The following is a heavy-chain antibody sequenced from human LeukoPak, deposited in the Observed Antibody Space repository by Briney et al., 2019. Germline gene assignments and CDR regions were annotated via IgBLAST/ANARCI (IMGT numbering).Heavy chain of an antibody. CDR1: GFRFSAYG. CDR3: AKESSMGGSSGWYRY. Sequence: GGTLRLSCDASGFRFSAYGMSWVRKAPGQGLEWVSAISGSGGSTYYADSVKGRFTISRDNSKNTLYLQMNSLRAEDTAVYYCAKESSMGGSSGWYRYWGQGTLVTVSS. CDR2: ISGSGGST. J-gene: IGHJ4*02. V-gene: IGHV3-23*01. D-gene: IGHD6-19*01.